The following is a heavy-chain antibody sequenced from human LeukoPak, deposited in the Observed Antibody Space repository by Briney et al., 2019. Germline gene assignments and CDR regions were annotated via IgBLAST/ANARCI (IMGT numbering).Heavy chain of an antibody. Sequence: GESLKISCAASGFTFSSYSMNWVRQAPGKGLEWVSVIYSGGDTYYADSVKGRFTISRGASKNTVFLQMNSLRAEDTAMYYCARGVTLWFWNYWGQGTLVTVSS. CDR2: IYSGGDT. J-gene: IGHJ4*02. V-gene: IGHV3-53*01. D-gene: IGHD3-10*01. CDR3: ARGVTLWFWNY. CDR1: GFTFSSYS.